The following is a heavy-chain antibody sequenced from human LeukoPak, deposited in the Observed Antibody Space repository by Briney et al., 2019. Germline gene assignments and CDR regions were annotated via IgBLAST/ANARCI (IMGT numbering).Heavy chain of an antibody. Sequence: PGGSLRLSCAASGFTFSSYEMSWVRQAPGKGLEWVSYISSSGTTIYYADSVRGRFTISRDNAKNSLYLQMNSLRAEDTAVYYCAKGGHTYDYGDYVTYWGQGTLVTVSS. CDR2: ISSSGTTI. D-gene: IGHD4-17*01. J-gene: IGHJ4*02. CDR3: AKGGHTYDYGDYVTY. CDR1: GFTFSSYE. V-gene: IGHV3-48*03.